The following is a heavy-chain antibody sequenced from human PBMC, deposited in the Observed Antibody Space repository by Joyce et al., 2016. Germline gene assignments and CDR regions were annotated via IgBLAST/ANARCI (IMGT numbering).Heavy chain of an antibody. V-gene: IGHV4-59*11. Sequence: QVQLQESGPGLVKPSKTLSLLCTVSGGSISIHYWSWIRQPAGKRLEWMGYIYYSGSTNYNPSLKSRCTISVDTSKNQFSLKLRSVSAADTAVYYCARGLGTPYGMDVWGQGTTVTVSS. CDR2: IYYSGST. CDR3: ARGLGTPYGMDV. D-gene: IGHD1-1*01. J-gene: IGHJ6*02. CDR1: GGSISIHY.